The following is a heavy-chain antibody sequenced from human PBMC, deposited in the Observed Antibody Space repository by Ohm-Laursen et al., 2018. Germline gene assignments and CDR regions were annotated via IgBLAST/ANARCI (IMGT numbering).Heavy chain of an antibody. CDR1: RFTFDDYA. V-gene: IGHV3-9*01. CDR3: AKDMGALNYYYGMDV. Sequence: SLRLSCAASRFTFDDYAMQWVRHVPGKGLEWVSGINWNSGGKDYADAVRGRSTISRDNAKNSLYLQMNSLRAEDTALYYCAKDMGALNYYYGMDVWGQGTTVTVSS. J-gene: IGHJ6*02. D-gene: IGHD1-26*01. CDR2: INWNSGGK.